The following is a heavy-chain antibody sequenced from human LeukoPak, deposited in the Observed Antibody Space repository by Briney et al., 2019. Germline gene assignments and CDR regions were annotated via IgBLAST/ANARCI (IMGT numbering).Heavy chain of an antibody. CDR2: IYYSGST. V-gene: IGHV4-59*01. Sequence: SETLSLTCTVSGGSIISYYWSWIRQPPGKGLEWIGSIYYSGSTNYNPSLKSRVTISVDTSKNQFSLKLSSVTAADTAVYYCARGGETYYYDSSGYPDYWGQGTLVTVSS. J-gene: IGHJ4*02. CDR1: GGSIISYY. CDR3: ARGGETYYYDSSGYPDY. D-gene: IGHD3-22*01.